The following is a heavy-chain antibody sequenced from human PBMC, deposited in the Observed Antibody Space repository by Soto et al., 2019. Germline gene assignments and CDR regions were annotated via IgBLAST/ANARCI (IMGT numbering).Heavy chain of an antibody. CDR2: IKQDGSEK. CDR3: ARAVDYGGYYYYGMDV. D-gene: IGHD4-17*01. CDR1: GFTFSSYW. Sequence: GGSLRLSCAASGFTFSSYWMSWVRQAPGKGLEWVANIKQDGSEKYYVDSVKGRFTISRDNAKNSLYLQMNSRRAEDTAVDYCARAVDYGGYYYYGMDVWGQGTTVTVSS. V-gene: IGHV3-7*01. J-gene: IGHJ6*02.